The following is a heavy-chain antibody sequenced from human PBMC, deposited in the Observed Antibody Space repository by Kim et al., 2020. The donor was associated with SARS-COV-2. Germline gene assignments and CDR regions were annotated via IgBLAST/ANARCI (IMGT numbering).Heavy chain of an antibody. D-gene: IGHD2-15*01. CDR1: GGSISSSSYY. Sequence: SETLSLTCTVSGGSISSSSYYWGWIRQPPGKGLEWIGSIYYSGSTYYNPSLKSRVTISVDTSKNQFSLKLSSVTAADTAVYYCARDGDSGVVVAAVRGWFDPWGQGTLVTVSS. CDR3: ARDGDSGVVVAAVRGWFDP. CDR2: IYYSGST. J-gene: IGHJ5*02. V-gene: IGHV4-39*07.